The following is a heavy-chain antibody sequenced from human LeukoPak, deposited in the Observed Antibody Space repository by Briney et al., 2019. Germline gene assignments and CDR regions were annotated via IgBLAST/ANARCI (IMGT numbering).Heavy chain of an antibody. D-gene: IGHD3-10*01. CDR2: IIPIFGTA. Sequence: GASVNVSCKASGGTFSSYAISWVRQAPGQGLEWRGGIIPIFGTANYAQKFQGRVTITADESTSTAYMELSSLRSEDTAVYYCATVGVPTPGYWYFDLWGRGTLVTVSS. CDR1: GGTFSSYA. V-gene: IGHV1-69*13. J-gene: IGHJ2*01. CDR3: ATVGVPTPGYWYFDL.